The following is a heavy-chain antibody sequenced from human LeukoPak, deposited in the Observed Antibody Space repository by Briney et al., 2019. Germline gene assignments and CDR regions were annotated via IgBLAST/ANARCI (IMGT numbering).Heavy chain of an antibody. J-gene: IGHJ4*02. V-gene: IGHV4-61*02. CDR1: GGSISSGSYY. CDR3: ARGLDY. Sequence: SETLSLTRTVSGGSISSGSYYWSWNRQPAGKGLEWIGRIYTSGSTNYNPSLKSRVTISVDTSKNQFSLKLSSVTAADTAVYYCARGLDYWGQGTLVTVSS. CDR2: IYTSGST.